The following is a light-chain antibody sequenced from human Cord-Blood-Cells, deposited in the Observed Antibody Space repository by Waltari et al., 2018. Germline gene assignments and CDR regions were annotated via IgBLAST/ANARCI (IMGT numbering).Light chain of an antibody. CDR1: SSAVGGNKY. J-gene: IGLJ1*01. Sequence: QSALTQPASVSGSPGQSITISCTGTSSAVGGNKYVSWYQQHPGKAPKLMIYDVSNRPSGVSNRFSGSKSGNTASLTISGLQAEDEADYYCSSYTSSSTPVFGTGTKVTVL. CDR3: SSYTSSSTPV. V-gene: IGLV2-14*01. CDR2: DVS.